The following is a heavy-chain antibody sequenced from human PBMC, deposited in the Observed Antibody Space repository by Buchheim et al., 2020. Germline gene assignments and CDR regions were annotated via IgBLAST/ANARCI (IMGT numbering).Heavy chain of an antibody. V-gene: IGHV4-59*01. J-gene: IGHJ4*02. D-gene: IGHD3-22*01. CDR1: GGSISSYY. Sequence: QVQLQESGPGLVKPSETLSLTCNVSGGSISSYYWSWIRQPPGKGLEWIGYIYYSGSTNHNPSLKSRVTTSVDTSKNQFSLKLSSVTAADTAVYYCARGGSSGYFYGWGQGTL. CDR3: ARGGSSGYFYG. CDR2: IYYSGST.